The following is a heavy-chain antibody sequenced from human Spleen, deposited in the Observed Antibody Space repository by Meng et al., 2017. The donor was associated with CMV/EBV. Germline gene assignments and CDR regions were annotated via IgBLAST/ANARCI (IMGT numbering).Heavy chain of an antibody. CDR1: GFTFSDYY. CDR2: IYSGGST. J-gene: IGHJ4*02. D-gene: IGHD1/OR15-1a*01. Sequence: GHLVEPGGGLVQPGGSLRLSCAASGFTFSDYYMSWVRQAPGKGLEWVSVIYSGGSTYYADSVKGRFTISRDNSKNTLYLQMNSLRAEDTAVYYCARGAQTKFNYWGQGTLVTVSS. CDR3: ARGAQTKFNY. V-gene: IGHV3-66*01.